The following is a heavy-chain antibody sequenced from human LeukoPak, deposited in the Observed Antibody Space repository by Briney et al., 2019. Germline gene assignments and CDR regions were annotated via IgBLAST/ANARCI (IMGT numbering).Heavy chain of an antibody. CDR1: GDTFSSYA. CDR3: ASLTPYYYYMDV. Sequence: GASVKVSCKASGDTFSSYAISWVRQAPGQGLEWMGGIIPIFGTANYAQKFQGRVTITADESTSTAYMELSSLRSEDTAVYYCASLTPYYYYMDVWGKGTTVTVSS. J-gene: IGHJ6*03. V-gene: IGHV1-69*13. CDR2: IIPIFGTA.